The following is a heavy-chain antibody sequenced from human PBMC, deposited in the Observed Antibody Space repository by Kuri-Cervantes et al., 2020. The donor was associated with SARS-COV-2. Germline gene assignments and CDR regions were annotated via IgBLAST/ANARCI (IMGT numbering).Heavy chain of an antibody. J-gene: IGHJ5*02. V-gene: IGHV3-21*01. CDR3: ARLQTYGDYLDNWFDP. D-gene: IGHD4-17*01. Sequence: GESLKISCAASGFTFSSYAVSWVRQAPGKGLEWVSSISSRSSYIYYADSVKGRFTISRDNAKTSLSLQMNSLRAEDTAVYYCARLQTYGDYLDNWFDPWGQGTLVTVSS. CDR1: GFTFSSYA. CDR2: ISSRSSYI.